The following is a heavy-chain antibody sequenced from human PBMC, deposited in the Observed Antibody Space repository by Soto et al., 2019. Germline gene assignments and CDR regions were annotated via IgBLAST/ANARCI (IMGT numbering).Heavy chain of an antibody. D-gene: IGHD3-22*01. Sequence: EVQLLESGGGLVQPGGSLRLSCAASEFTFSNYAMSWVRQAPGKGLEWVSAISYGGGTTYYADSVKGRFTISRDNSKKPLYLQMISLRAEDTAVYYCAKNPGYYDDSTGYHFDYWGQGTLVTVSS. V-gene: IGHV3-23*01. CDR2: ISYGGGTT. J-gene: IGHJ4*02. CDR3: AKNPGYYDDSTGYHFDY. CDR1: EFTFSNYA.